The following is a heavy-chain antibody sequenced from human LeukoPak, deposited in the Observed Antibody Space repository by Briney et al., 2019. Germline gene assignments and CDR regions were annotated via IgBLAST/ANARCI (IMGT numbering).Heavy chain of an antibody. V-gene: IGHV4-31*03. D-gene: IGHD2-2*01. J-gene: IGHJ6*02. CDR3: ARGDCSSTSCYPYYYYGMDV. CDR2: IYYSGST. Sequence: KTSQTLSLSCTVSGGSISSGGYYWSWIRQHPGKGLERIGYIYYSGSTYYHPSLNSRVTITVDTSKNQFSLKLSSVTAADTAVYYCARGDCSSTSCYPYYYYGMDVWGQGTTVTVSS. CDR1: GGSISSGGYY.